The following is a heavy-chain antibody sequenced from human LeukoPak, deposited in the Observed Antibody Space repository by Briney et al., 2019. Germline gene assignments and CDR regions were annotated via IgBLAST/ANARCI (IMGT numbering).Heavy chain of an antibody. CDR2: INPSGGST. CDR3: ARSAGGREFDY. V-gene: IGHV1-46*01. D-gene: IGHD3-16*01. CDR1: GYTFTSYY. Sequence: ASVEVSCKASGYTFTSYYMHWVRQAPGQGLEWMGIINPSGGSTSYAQKFQGRVTMTRDTSTSTVYMELSSLRSEDTAVYYCARSAGGREFDYWGQGTLVTVSS. J-gene: IGHJ4*02.